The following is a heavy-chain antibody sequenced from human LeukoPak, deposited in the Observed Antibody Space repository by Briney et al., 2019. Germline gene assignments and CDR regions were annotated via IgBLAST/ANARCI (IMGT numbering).Heavy chain of an antibody. CDR3: AKGGRVVPAAMLHY. CDR1: GFTFSSYG. V-gene: IGHV3-30*18. J-gene: IGHJ4*02. CDR2: ISYDGSNK. Sequence: GRSLRLSCAASGFTFSSYGMHWVRQAPGKGLEWVAVISYDGSNKYYADSVKGRFTISRDNSKNTLYLQMNSLRAEDTAVYYCAKGGRVVPAAMLHYWGQGTLVTVSS. D-gene: IGHD2-2*01.